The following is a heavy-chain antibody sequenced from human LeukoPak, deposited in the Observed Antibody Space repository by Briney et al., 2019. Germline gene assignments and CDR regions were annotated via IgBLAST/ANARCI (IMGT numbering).Heavy chain of an antibody. CDR2: TYYRSKWKN. CDR3: ARSTGYFDL. J-gene: IGHJ2*01. V-gene: IGHV6-1*01. Sequence: SQSLSLTCAISGDSDSSKSAAWNWIRQSPSRGLEWLGRTYYRSKWKNDYAVSVKGRITISPDTSKNQFSLQLNSVTPEDTAVYYCARSTGYFDLWGRGTLVTVSS. CDR1: GDSDSSKSAA.